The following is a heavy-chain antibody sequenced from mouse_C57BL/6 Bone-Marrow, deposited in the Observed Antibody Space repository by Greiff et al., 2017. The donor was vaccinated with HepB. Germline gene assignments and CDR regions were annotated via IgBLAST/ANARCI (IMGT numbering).Heavy chain of an antibody. V-gene: IGHV1-82*01. Sequence: QVQLQQSGPELVKPGASVKISCKASGYAFSSSWMNWVKQRPGKGLEWIGRIYPGDGDTNYNGKFKGKATLTADKSSSTAYMQLSSLTSEDAAVYFCAREDYDYDWSFDVGGTGPRSPSPQ. CDR1: GYAFSSSW. CDR3: AREDYDYDWSFDV. CDR2: IYPGDGDT. D-gene: IGHD2-4*01. J-gene: IGHJ1*03.